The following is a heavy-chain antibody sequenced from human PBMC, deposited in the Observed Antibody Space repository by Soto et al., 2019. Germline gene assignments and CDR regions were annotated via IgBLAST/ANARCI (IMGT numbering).Heavy chain of an antibody. CDR3: TTGRSMTGYYQNYYYYGMDV. V-gene: IGHV4-4*02. Sequence: SETLSLTCAVSGGSISSSNWWSWVRQPPGKGMEWIGEIYHSGSTNYNPSLKSRVTISVDKSKNQFSLKLSSVTAEDTAVYYCTTGRSMTGYYQNYYYYGMDVWGQGTTVTVSS. CDR1: GGSISSSNW. J-gene: IGHJ6*02. CDR2: IYHSGST. D-gene: IGHD3-9*01.